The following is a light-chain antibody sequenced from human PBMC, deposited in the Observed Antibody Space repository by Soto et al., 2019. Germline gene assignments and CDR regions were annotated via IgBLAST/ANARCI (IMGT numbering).Light chain of an antibody. V-gene: IGKV3-15*01. Sequence: EIVMTQSPASLSVSPGDGATLSCRASQSVARNVAWYQQKPGQGPRLLIHGASTRAVGVPARFSGSGSGTDFTLTISSLQSEDFAVYNCQQYHNWPPQYTFGQGTKLQIK. CDR2: GAS. J-gene: IGKJ2*01. CDR3: QQYHNWPPQYT. CDR1: QSVARN.